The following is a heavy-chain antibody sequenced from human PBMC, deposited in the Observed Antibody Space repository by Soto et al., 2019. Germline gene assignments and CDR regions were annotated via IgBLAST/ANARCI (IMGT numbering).Heavy chain of an antibody. D-gene: IGHD6-6*01. CDR2: ISYDGSNK. Sequence: GGSLRLSCAASGFTFSSYAMHWVRQAPGKGLEWVAVISYDGSNKYYADSVKGRFTISRDNSKNTLYLQMNSLRAEDTAVYYCARDKQLVLCDYWGQGTLVTVSS. J-gene: IGHJ4*02. CDR3: ARDKQLVLCDY. CDR1: GFTFSSYA. V-gene: IGHV3-30-3*01.